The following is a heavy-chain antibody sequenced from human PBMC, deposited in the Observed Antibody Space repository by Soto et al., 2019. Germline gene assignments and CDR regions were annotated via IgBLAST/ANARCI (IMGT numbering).Heavy chain of an antibody. CDR1: GFTFSTHA. CDR3: AKAFDSSGYLYERAFDI. CDR2: ISGSGTSP. Sequence: TGGSLRLSCAASGFTFSTHAMSWVRQAPGKGLEWVAAISGSGTSPYYAGSVRGRFTISRDNSESTLFLEVHSLRAEDTAVYYCAKAFDSSGYLYERAFDIWGQGTLVTVSS. J-gene: IGHJ4*02. V-gene: IGHV3-23*01. D-gene: IGHD3-22*01.